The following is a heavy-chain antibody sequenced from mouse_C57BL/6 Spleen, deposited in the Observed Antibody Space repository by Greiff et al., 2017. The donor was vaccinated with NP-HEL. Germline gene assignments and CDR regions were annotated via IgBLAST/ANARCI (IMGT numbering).Heavy chain of an antibody. D-gene: IGHD1-1*01. Sequence: EVKLMESGGGLVKPGGSLKLSCAASGFTFSDYGMHWVRQAPEKGLEWVAYISSGSSTIYYADTVKGRFTISRDNAKNTLFLQMTSLRSEDTAMYYCARDQTVVAPYAMDYWGQGTSVTVSS. V-gene: IGHV5-17*01. CDR3: ARDQTVVAPYAMDY. J-gene: IGHJ4*01. CDR1: GFTFSDYG. CDR2: ISSGSSTI.